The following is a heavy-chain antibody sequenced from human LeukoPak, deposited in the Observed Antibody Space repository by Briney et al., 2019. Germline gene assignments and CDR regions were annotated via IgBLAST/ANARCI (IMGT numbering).Heavy chain of an antibody. CDR1: GGSISSSSYY. Sequence: SETLSLTCTVSGGSISSSSYYWGWIRQPPGKGLEWIGSIYYSGSTYYNPSLKSRVTMSVDTSKNQFSLKLSSVTAADTAVYYCASYYDILTGPDYYYYMDVWGKGTTVTVSS. J-gene: IGHJ6*03. CDR3: ASYYDILTGPDYYYYMDV. V-gene: IGHV4-39*01. D-gene: IGHD3-9*01. CDR2: IYYSGST.